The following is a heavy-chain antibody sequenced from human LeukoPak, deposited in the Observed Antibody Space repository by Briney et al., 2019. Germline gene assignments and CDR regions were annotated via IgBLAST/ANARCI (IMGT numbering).Heavy chain of an antibody. V-gene: IGHV4-30-4*07. CDR1: GGSISSGGYS. J-gene: IGHJ4*02. D-gene: IGHD5-12*01. CDR3: ARDNSGYDFYFDY. Sequence: PSETLSLTCAVSGGSISSGGYSWSWIRQPPGKGLEWIGYIYYSGSTYYNPSLKSRVTISVGTSKNQFSLKLSSVTAADTAVYYCARDNSGYDFYFDYWGQGTLVTVSS. CDR2: IYYSGST.